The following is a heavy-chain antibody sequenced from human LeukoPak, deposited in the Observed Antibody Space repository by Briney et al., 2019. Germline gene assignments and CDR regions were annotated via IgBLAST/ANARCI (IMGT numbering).Heavy chain of an antibody. CDR1: GFAFSSYA. D-gene: IGHD6-19*01. V-gene: IGHV3-30*01. CDR3: ARDPQWLGN. Sequence: GRSLRLSCAAPGFAFSSYAMHWVRQAPGKGLEWVAVISYDGSNKYYADSVKGRFTISRDNSKNTLYLQMNSLRAEDTAVYYCARDPQWLGNWGQGTLVTVSS. J-gene: IGHJ4*02. CDR2: ISYDGSNK.